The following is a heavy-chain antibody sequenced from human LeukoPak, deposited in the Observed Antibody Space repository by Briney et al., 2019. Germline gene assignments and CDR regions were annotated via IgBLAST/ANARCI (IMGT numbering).Heavy chain of an antibody. Sequence: ASVKVSCKASGYTFTGYYMHWVRQAPGQGLEWMGWINPNSGGTNYAQKFQGRVTMTRDTSISTAYMELSRLRSDDTAVYDCARGCGVVGYCRSFDYWGQGTLVTVSS. D-gene: IGHD3-22*01. J-gene: IGHJ4*02. CDR3: ARGCGVVGYCRSFDY. V-gene: IGHV1-2*02. CDR2: INPNSGGT. CDR1: GYTFTGYY.